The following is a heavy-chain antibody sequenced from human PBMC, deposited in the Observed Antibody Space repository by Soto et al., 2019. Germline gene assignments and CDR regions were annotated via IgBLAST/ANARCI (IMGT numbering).Heavy chain of an antibody. CDR1: GGSISSGDYY. V-gene: IGHV4-30-4*01. D-gene: IGHD2-15*01. Sequence: QVQLQESGPGLVKPSQTLSLTCTVSGGSISSGDYYWSWIRQPPGKGLEWIGYIYYSGSTYYNPSLQSRVTISVDTSKNQFSLKLSSVTAADTAVYYCARYCSGGSCYEGRSSLFDYWGQGTLVTVSS. J-gene: IGHJ4*02. CDR3: ARYCSGGSCYEGRSSLFDY. CDR2: IYYSGST.